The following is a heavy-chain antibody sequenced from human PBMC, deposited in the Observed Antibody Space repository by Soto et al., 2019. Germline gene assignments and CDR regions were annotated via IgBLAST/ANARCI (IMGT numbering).Heavy chain of an antibody. D-gene: IGHD3-22*01. Sequence: ESGGGVVQPGRSLRLSCAASGFTFSSYAMHWVRQAPGKGLEWVAVISYDGSNKYYADSVKGRFTISRDNSKNTLYLQMNSLRAEDTAVYYCARGDYYDSSGYLIGYYYGMDVWGQGTTVTVSS. V-gene: IGHV3-30-3*01. J-gene: IGHJ6*02. CDR2: ISYDGSNK. CDR3: ARGDYYDSSGYLIGYYYGMDV. CDR1: GFTFSSYA.